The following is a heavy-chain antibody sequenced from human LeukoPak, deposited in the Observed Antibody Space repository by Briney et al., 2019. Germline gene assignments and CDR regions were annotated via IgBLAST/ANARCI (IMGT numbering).Heavy chain of an antibody. J-gene: IGHJ4*02. CDR3: AKDFVAAARGAYYFDY. V-gene: IGHV3-23*01. D-gene: IGHD6-13*01. CDR2: INGSGGST. Sequence: GGSLRLSCAASGFTFSSYAMSWVRQAPGKGLEWVSAINGSGGSTYYADSVKGRFTISRDNSKNTLYLQMNSLRAEDTAVYYCAKDFVAAARGAYYFDYWGQGTLVTVSS. CDR1: GFTFSSYA.